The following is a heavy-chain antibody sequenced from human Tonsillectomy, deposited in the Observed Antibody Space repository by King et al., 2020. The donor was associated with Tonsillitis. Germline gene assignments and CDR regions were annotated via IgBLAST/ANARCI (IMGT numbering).Heavy chain of an antibody. V-gene: IGHV5-51*01. J-gene: IGHJ5*02. Sequence: QLVQSGAEVKKPGESLKISCKGSGYSFTSYWIAWVRQMPGKGLEWMGIIYPGGSDTRYSPSFQGQVTISADKSISTAYLQWSSLKASDTAMYYCARTFLPHDYSHSFDPWGQGTLVTVSS. CDR1: GYSFTSYW. D-gene: IGHD4-11*01. CDR2: IYPGGSDT. CDR3: ARTFLPHDYSHSFDP.